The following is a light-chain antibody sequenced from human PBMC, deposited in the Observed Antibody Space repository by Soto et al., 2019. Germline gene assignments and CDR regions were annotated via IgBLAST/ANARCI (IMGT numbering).Light chain of an antibody. CDR3: QQYGDSPYT. Sequence: EIVLTQSPGTLSLSPGERATLSCRASQSVGSYLAWYQQKPGQAPRLLIYGASSRATGIPDRISGSGSGTDSTLTISRLEPQDFAVYYCQQYGDSPYTFGQGTKLETK. J-gene: IGKJ2*01. V-gene: IGKV3-20*01. CDR1: QSVGSY. CDR2: GAS.